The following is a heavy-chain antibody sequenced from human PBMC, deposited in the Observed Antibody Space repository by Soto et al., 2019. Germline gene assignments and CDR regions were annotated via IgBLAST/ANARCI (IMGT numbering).Heavy chain of an antibody. D-gene: IGHD3-10*01. Sequence: ASVNVSCKTSGYANTRYVMHWLSKATKQRLEWMGWINAGNGNTKYSQKFQGRVTITRDTSASTAYMELSSLISEDTAVYYFARDAGSFDYLGQGTLVTVSS. CDR2: INAGNGNT. J-gene: IGHJ4*02. V-gene: IGHV1-3*01. CDR1: GYANTRYV. CDR3: ARDAGSFDY.